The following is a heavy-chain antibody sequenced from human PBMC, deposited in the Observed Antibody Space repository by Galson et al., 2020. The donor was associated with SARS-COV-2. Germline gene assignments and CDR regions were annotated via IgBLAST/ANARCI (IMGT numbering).Heavy chain of an antibody. V-gene: IGHV3-23*01. CDR3: ARSYEIDY. J-gene: IGHJ4*02. CDR2: IRNTGANT. CDR1: GFTFSIYA. D-gene: IGHD5-12*01. Sequence: GGSLRLSCVASGFTFSIYAMNWVRQAPGKGLEWDSSIRNTGANTFYADSVKGRFTISRDNSKNTLYLQMNSLRADDTAVYYCARSYEIDYWGQGSLVTVSS.